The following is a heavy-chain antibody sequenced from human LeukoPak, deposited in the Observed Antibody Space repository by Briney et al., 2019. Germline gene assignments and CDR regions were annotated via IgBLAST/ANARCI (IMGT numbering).Heavy chain of an antibody. CDR2: IYSSGST. D-gene: IGHD3-10*01. CDR3: ARGFLGDYYGSGSYYVFDY. CDR1: GGSINNYY. V-gene: IGHV4-4*07. J-gene: IGHJ4*02. Sequence: PSETLSLTCNVSGGSINNYYWNWIRQPAGKGLEWIGRIYSSGSTNYNPSLKSRVTMSVDTSKNQFSLKLSSVTAADTAVYYCARGFLGDYYGSGSYYVFDYWGQGTLVTVSS.